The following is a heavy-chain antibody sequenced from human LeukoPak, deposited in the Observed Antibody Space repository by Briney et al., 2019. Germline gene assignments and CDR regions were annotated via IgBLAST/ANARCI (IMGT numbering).Heavy chain of an antibody. D-gene: IGHD3-3*01. J-gene: IGHJ4*02. V-gene: IGHV3-9*01. CDR2: ISWNSGSI. Sequence: GRSLRLSCAASGFTFDDYAMHWVRQAPGKGLEWVSGISWNSGSIGYADSVKGRFTISRDNAKNSLYLQMNSLRAEDTAVYYCAREGFFGVVPSGYDYWGQGTLVTVSS. CDR1: GFTFDDYA. CDR3: AREGFFGVVPSGYDY.